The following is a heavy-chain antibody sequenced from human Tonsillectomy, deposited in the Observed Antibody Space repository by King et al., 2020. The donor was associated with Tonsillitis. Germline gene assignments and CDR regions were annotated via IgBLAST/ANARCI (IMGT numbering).Heavy chain of an antibody. CDR2: ISYDGSNK. Sequence: VQLVESGGGVVQPGRSLRLSFAASGFTFSSYAMHWVRQAPGKGLEWVAVISYDGSNKYYADSVKGRFTISRDNSKNTLYLQMNSLRAVDTAVYYCAGVDCSGGCGYSGAFDIWGQGTMVTVSS. D-gene: IGHD2-15*01. J-gene: IGHJ3*02. V-gene: IGHV3-30*01. CDR3: AGVDCSGGCGYSGAFDI. CDR1: GFTFSSYA.